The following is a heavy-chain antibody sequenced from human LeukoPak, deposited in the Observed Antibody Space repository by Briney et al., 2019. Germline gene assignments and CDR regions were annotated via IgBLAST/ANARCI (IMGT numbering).Heavy chain of an antibody. J-gene: IGHJ4*02. CDR2: ISSSGSTI. CDR3: ARGTWDSVAVYNY. V-gene: IGHV3-11*01. Sequence: PGGSLRLSCAASGFTFSDYYMSWIRQAPGKGLEWVSNISSSGSTIYYADSVKGRFTISRDNAKNSLYLQMNSLRAEDTAVYYCARGTWDSVAVYNYWGQGTLVTVSS. CDR1: GFTFSDYY. D-gene: IGHD6-19*01.